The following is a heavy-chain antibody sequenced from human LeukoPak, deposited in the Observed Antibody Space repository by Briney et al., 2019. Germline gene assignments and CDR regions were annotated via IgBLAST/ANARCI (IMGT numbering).Heavy chain of an antibody. V-gene: IGHV4-34*01. J-gene: IGHJ4*02. CDR3: ARRSPLYGSGSYYLGY. CDR2: INHIGST. D-gene: IGHD3-10*01. Sequence: SETLSLTCAVYGGSFSGYYWSWIRQPPGKGLEWIGEINHIGSTNYNPSLKSRVTISVDTSKIQFSLKLSSVTAADTAVYYCARRSPLYGSGSYYLGYWGQGTLVAVSS. CDR1: GGSFSGYY.